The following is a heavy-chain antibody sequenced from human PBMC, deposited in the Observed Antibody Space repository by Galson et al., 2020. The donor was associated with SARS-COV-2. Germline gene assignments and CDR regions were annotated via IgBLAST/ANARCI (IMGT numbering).Heavy chain of an antibody. CDR3: AMGVSVTSGIYFDY. J-gene: IGHJ4*02. D-gene: IGHD4-17*01. CDR2: IYSGGSP. V-gene: IGHV3-53*01. CDR1: GFTVSSNY. Sequence: QLGESLKISCAASGFTVSSNYMSWVRQAPGKGLEWVSVIYSGGSPYYADSVKGRFTISRDNSKNTLYLQMNSLRAEDTAVYYCAMGVSVTSGIYFDYWGQGTLVTVSS.